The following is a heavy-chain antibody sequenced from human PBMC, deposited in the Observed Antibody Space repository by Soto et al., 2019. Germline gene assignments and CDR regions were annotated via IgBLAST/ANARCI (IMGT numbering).Heavy chain of an antibody. Sequence: EVQLVESGGGLVQPGGSLRLSCAASGFTFSSNWMHWVRQAPGTGLVWVSRINNDGSSARYADSVKGRFTISRDTAKNTLYLQVDSLRADDTAVYYCARPFISYIDSGSYFHVAFHIWGQGTKVTVSS. J-gene: IGHJ3*02. D-gene: IGHD3-10*01. V-gene: IGHV3-74*01. CDR1: GFTFSSNW. CDR3: ARPFISYIDSGSYFHVAFHI. CDR2: INNDGSSA.